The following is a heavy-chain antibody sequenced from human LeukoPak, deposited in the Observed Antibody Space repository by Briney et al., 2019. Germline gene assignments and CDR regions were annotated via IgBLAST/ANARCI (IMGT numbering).Heavy chain of an antibody. Sequence: ASVTVSCKASGYTFTSYYMHWVRQAPGQGLEWMGIINPSGGSTSYAQKFQGRVTMTRDTSTSTVYMELSSLRSEDTAVYYCARDKQLDWAHYYYYYMDVWGKGTTVTVSS. J-gene: IGHJ6*03. CDR3: ARDKQLDWAHYYYYYMDV. V-gene: IGHV1-46*01. CDR2: INPSGGST. CDR1: GYTFTSYY. D-gene: IGHD1-1*01.